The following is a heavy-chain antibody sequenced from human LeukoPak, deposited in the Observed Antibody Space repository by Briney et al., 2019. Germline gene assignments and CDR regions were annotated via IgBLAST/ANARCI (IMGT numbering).Heavy chain of an antibody. V-gene: IGHV4-4*09. CDR2: IHASGST. CDR1: GGSISTYY. D-gene: IGHD6-6*01. J-gene: IGHJ4*02. CDR3: ARHDAGIAARPFDN. Sequence: SETLSLTCTVSGGSISTYYWSWIRRPPGKGLEWIAYIHASGSTNYNPSLKSRITISVDTSKNQFSLKLSSVTAADTAVYYCARHDAGIAARPFDNWGQGTLVTVSS.